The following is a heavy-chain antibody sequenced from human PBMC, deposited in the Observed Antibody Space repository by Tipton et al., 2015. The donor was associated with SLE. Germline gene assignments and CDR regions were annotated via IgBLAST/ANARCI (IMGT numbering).Heavy chain of an antibody. V-gene: IGHV3-9*03. CDR1: GFTFDDYA. D-gene: IGHD6-6*01. CDR3: AKGPKYSNSLRHNGFDS. CDR2: ISWNSATI. J-gene: IGHJ5*01. Sequence: VQLVQSGGGLVQPGRSLRLSCAASGFTFDDYAMHWLRQAPGKGLEWVSVISWNSATIDYVDSVKGRFTISRDNAKNSLYLHMNSLRAEDMALYYCAKGPKYSNSLRHNGFDSWGQGTLVTVSS.